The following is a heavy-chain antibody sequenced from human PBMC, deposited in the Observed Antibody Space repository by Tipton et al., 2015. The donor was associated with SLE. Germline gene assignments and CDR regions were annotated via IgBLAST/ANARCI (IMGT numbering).Heavy chain of an antibody. CDR2: IYHNGAT. CDR1: GVSISGYY. D-gene: IGHD3-9*01. V-gene: IGHV4-59*01. J-gene: IGHJ3*02. CDR3: AGTNYDVLTGYHRVDTFDI. Sequence: GLVKPSETLSLTCSVSGVSISGYYCSWIRQPPGKGLEWVGFIYHNGATKYNPSLKNRLSMSIDTTKNQFSLKLTSVTAADTAVYYCAGTNYDVLTGYHRVDTFDIWGQGTMVTVSS.